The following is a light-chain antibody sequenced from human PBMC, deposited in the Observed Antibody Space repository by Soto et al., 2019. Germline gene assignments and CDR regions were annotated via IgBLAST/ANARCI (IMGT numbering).Light chain of an antibody. Sequence: QSVLTQPPSVSGAPGQRVTISCTGSSSNIGAGYDVHWYQQLPGTAPKLLIYGDIIRPSGVPDRFSGSKSGTSASLAITGLQAEDEADYYCQSYASSLSGSVFGGGTKVTVL. J-gene: IGLJ3*02. V-gene: IGLV1-40*01. CDR2: GDI. CDR1: SSNIGAGYD. CDR3: QSYASSLSGSV.